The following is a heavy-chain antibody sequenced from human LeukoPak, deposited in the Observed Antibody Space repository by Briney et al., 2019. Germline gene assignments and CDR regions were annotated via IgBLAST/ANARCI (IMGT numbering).Heavy chain of an antibody. J-gene: IGHJ4*02. CDR2: ISSSSSTI. Sequence: GGSLRLSCAASEFTFSSYSMNWVRQAPGKGLEWVSYISSSSSTIYYADSVKGRFTISRDNAKNSLYLQMNSLRAEDTAVYYCARDLHPREDFWSGYYTGHYFDYWGQGTLVTVSS. V-gene: IGHV3-48*04. CDR3: ARDLHPREDFWSGYYTGHYFDY. D-gene: IGHD3-3*01. CDR1: EFTFSSYS.